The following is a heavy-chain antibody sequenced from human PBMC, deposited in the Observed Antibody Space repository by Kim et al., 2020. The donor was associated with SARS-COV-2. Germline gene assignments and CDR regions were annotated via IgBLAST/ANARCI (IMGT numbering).Heavy chain of an antibody. CDR1: GGPFSDFY. CDR3: ARGSAGSTVTASSRFFLDV. D-gene: IGHD4-17*01. CDR2: INHAGIT. V-gene: IGHV4-34*01. Sequence: SETLSLTCRLYGGPFSDFYWTWIRQPPGMGLEWIAEINHAGITHFNSSLERRVMLSVDTSRSQFSLKLNSLTAADTAIYYCARGSAGSTVTASSRFFLDV. J-gene: IGHJ6*01.